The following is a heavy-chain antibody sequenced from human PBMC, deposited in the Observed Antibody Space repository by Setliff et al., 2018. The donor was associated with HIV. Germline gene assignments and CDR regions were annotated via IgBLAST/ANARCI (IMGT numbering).Heavy chain of an antibody. D-gene: IGHD3-10*01. CDR2: VYASAYS. CDR1: GDCIGDYY. J-gene: IGHJ2*01. CDR3: ARDWVTRSNYYGSGSPWYFDF. Sequence: SETLSRTCTVSGDCIGDYYWNWIRQPAGKGLEWIGRVYASAYSNYNPSLKSRVTMSVDTSQNQFSLKLRSVNAADTAVYYCARDWVTRSNYYGSGSPWYFDFWGRGMLVTVSS. V-gene: IGHV4-4*07.